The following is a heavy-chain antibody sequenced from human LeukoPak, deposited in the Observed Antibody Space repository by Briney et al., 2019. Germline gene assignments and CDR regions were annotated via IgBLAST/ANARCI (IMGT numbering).Heavy chain of an antibody. CDR3: ARAPVLRYFDWFHPDAFDI. CDR2: ISSSSSYI. J-gene: IGHJ3*02. CDR1: GFXFSSYS. Sequence: GGSLRLSCAASGFXFSSYSINWVRQAPGKGLEWVSSISSSSSYIYYADSVKGRFTISRDNAKNSLYLQMNSLRAEDTAVYYCARAPVLRYFDWFHPDAFDIWGQGTMVTVSS. D-gene: IGHD3-9*01. V-gene: IGHV3-21*01.